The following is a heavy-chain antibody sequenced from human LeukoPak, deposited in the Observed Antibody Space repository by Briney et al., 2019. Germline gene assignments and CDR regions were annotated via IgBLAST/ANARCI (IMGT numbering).Heavy chain of an antibody. CDR2: INPNSGRT. CDR1: GYTLTGYF. CDR3: ARVSEYYYFDY. V-gene: IGHV1-2*02. J-gene: IGHJ4*02. D-gene: IGHD2/OR15-2a*01. Sequence: GASVKVSCKASGYTLTGYFMHWVRQAPGQGPEWMGWINPNSGRTNYAQKFQGRVIMTRDTSISTAYMELSRLRSDDTAVYYCARVSEYYYFDYWGQGTLVTVSS.